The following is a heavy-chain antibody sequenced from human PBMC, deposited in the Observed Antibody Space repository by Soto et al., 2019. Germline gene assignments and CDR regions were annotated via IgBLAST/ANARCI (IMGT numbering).Heavy chain of an antibody. CDR1: GGSISSYY. CDR2: IYYSGST. CDR3: ARVDTNYDFWSGYVYRWFDP. J-gene: IGHJ5*02. Sequence: PSETLSLTCTVSGGSISSYYWSWIRQPPGKGLEWIGYIYYSGSTNYNPSLKSRVTISVDTSKNQFSLKLSSVTAADTAVYYCARVDTNYDFWSGYVYRWFDPWGQGTLVTASS. V-gene: IGHV4-59*08. D-gene: IGHD3-3*01.